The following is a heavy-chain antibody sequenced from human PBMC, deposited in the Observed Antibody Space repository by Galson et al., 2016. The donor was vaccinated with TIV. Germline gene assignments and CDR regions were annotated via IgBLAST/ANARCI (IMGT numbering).Heavy chain of an antibody. CDR1: GFTFNTNT. Sequence: SLRLSCAASGFTFNTNTMSWIRQAPGKGLEWVSTSSGSGDTIYYAGSVKGRFTISRDNSKGTLYLQLSSLRVDDTAIYYFAKTQVDIVVAPAATPGYYFDYWGQGTLVTVSS. V-gene: IGHV3-23*01. D-gene: IGHD2-2*02. CDR2: SSGSGDTI. CDR3: AKTQVDIVVAPAATPGYYFDY. J-gene: IGHJ4*02.